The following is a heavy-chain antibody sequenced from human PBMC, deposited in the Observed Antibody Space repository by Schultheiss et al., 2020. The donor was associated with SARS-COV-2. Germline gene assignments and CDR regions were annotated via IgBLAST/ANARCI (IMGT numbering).Heavy chain of an antibody. CDR1: GFTFSSYG. V-gene: IGHV3-7*01. Sequence: GGSLRLSCAASGFTFSSYGMHWVRQAPGKGLEWVANIKQDGSEKYYVDSVKGRFTISRDNAKNSLYLQMNSLRAEDTAVYYCARSYDDYYYYYYMDVWGKGTTVTVSS. J-gene: IGHJ6*03. CDR3: ARSYDDYYYYYYMDV. D-gene: IGHD3-3*01. CDR2: IKQDGSEK.